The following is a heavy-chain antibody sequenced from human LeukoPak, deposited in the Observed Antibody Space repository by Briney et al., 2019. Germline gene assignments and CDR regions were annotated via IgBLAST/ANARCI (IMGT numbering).Heavy chain of an antibody. V-gene: IGHV1-2*02. Sequence: ASVKVSCKASGYTFTGYYMHWVRQAPGQGLEWMGWINPNSGGTNYAQKFQGRVTMTRDTSISTAYMELSSLRSEDTAVYYCARGSDYYDSSGPGPYWGQGPLVPVSS. CDR3: ARGSDYYDSSGPGPY. CDR1: GYTFTGYY. CDR2: INPNSGGT. J-gene: IGHJ4*02. D-gene: IGHD3-22*01.